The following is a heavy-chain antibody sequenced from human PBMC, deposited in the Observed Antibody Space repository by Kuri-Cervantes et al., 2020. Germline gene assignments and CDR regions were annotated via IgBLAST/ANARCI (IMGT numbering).Heavy chain of an antibody. D-gene: IGHD6-19*01. CDR1: GFTFDDYA. CDR3: AKDLSSGWFQFDY. CDR2: ISWNSGSI. J-gene: IGHJ4*02. Sequence: SLKISCAASGFTFDDYAMHWVRQAPGKGLEWVSGISWNSGSIGYADSVKGRFTISRDNAKNSLYLQMDSLRAEDTALYYCAKDLSSGWFQFDYWGQAALVTVSS. V-gene: IGHV3-9*01.